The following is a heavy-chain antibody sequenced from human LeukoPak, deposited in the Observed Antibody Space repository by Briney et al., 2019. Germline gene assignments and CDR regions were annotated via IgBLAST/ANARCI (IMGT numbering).Heavy chain of an antibody. D-gene: IGHD3-22*01. J-gene: IGHJ4*02. Sequence: PSETLSLTCAVYGGSFSGYYWSWIRQPPGKGLEWIGEINHSGSTNYNPSLKSRVTISVDTSKNQFSLKLSSVTAADTAVYYCARVGPGRLWRVSSGYYFDYWGQGTLVTVSS. CDR2: INHSGST. CDR3: ARVGPGRLWRVSSGYYFDY. CDR1: GGSFSGYY. V-gene: IGHV4-34*01.